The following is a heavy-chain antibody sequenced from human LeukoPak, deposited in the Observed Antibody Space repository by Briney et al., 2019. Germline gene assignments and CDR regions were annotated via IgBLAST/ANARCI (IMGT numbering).Heavy chain of an antibody. CDR3: AREGAVAGTRVGSPFDY. V-gene: IGHV1-46*01. CDR1: GYTFTSYN. J-gene: IGHJ4*02. Sequence: GASVKVSCKASGYTFTSYNMHWVRQAPGQGLEWMGIINPSGGSTSYAQKFQGRVTMTRDTSKSSVYMELSSLRSEDTAVYYCAREGAVAGTRVGSPFDYWGQGTLVTVSS. D-gene: IGHD6-19*01. CDR2: INPSGGST.